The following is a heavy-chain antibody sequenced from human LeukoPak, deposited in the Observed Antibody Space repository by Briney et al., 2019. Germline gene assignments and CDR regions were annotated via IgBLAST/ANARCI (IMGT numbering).Heavy chain of an antibody. CDR1: GGSFSGYY. Sequence: PSETLSLTCAVYGGSFSGYYWSWIRQPPGKGLEWIGEINHSGSTNYNPSLKSRVTISVDTSKNKFSLKLSSVTAADTAVYYCAREGWFDPWGQGTLVTVSS. CDR3: AREGWFDP. V-gene: IGHV4-34*01. CDR2: INHSGST. J-gene: IGHJ5*02.